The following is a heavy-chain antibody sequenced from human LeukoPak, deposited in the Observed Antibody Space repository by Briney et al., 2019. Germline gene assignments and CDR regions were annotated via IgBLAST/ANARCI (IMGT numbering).Heavy chain of an antibody. CDR2: TTPIFGTA. D-gene: IGHD3-16*01. CDR1: GYTFTGYH. Sequence: ASVKVSCKASGYTFTGYHMHWVRQAPGQGLEWMGGTTPIFGTANYAQKFQGRVTITADESTSTAYMELSSLRSEDTAVYYCAREGGLQGMDVWGQGTTVTVSS. CDR3: AREGGLQGMDV. V-gene: IGHV1-69*13. J-gene: IGHJ6*02.